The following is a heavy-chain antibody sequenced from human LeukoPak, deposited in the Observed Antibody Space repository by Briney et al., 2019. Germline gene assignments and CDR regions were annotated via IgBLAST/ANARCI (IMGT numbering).Heavy chain of an antibody. D-gene: IGHD3-22*01. J-gene: IGHJ4*02. Sequence: GGSLRLSCAASGFTFDDYAMHRVRQAPGKGLEWVSGISWNSGSIGYADSVKGRFTISRDNAKNSLYLQMNSLRAEDMALYYCAKDMSYDSSGPLGYWGQGTLVTVSS. CDR3: AKDMSYDSSGPLGY. CDR1: GFTFDDYA. V-gene: IGHV3-9*03. CDR2: ISWNSGSI.